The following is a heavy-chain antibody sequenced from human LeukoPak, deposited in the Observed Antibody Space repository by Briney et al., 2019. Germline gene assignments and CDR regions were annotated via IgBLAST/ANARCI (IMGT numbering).Heavy chain of an antibody. CDR1: GFTFSSYA. Sequence: HPGGSLRLSCAASGFTFSSYAMSWVRQAPGKGLEWVSAISGSGGSTYYADSVKGRFTISRDNSKNTLYLQMNSLRAEDTAVYYCAQAGRSLTTVRGVPHYKGQGTLLTLSS. CDR2: ISGSGGST. D-gene: IGHD3-10*01. V-gene: IGHV3-23*01. J-gene: IGHJ4*02. CDR3: AQAGRSLTTVRGVPHY.